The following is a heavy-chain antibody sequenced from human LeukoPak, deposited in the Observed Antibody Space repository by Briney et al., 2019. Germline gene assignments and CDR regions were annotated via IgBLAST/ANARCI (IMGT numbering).Heavy chain of an antibody. CDR2: IYTSGST. J-gene: IGHJ2*01. CDR3: ARELRVRSGSGRNRVWYFDL. CDR1: GGSISSGSYY. D-gene: IGHD3-10*01. Sequence: PSETLSLTCTVSGGSISSGSYYWSWIRQPAGKGLEWIGRIYTSGSTNYNPSLKSRVTISVDTSKNQFSLKLSSATAADTAVYYCARELRVRSGSGRNRVWYFDLWGRGTLVTVSS. V-gene: IGHV4-61*02.